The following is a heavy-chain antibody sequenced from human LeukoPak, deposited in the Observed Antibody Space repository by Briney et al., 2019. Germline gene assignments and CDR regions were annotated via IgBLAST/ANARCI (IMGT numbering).Heavy chain of an antibody. CDR1: GGSITGYH. Sequence: SETLSLTCAVYGGSITGYHWSWIRQPPGKGLEWIGYIYSSETTEYKPSLKSRVTISADTSKNQFSLKLTSVTAADTAIYYCARRNDFDIWGQGTMVTVSS. V-gene: IGHV4-4*08. CDR3: ARRNDFDI. CDR2: IYSSETT. J-gene: IGHJ3*02.